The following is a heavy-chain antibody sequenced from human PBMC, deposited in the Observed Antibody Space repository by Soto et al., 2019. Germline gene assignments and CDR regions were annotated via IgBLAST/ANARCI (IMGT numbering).Heavy chain of an antibody. CDR1: GFTFSSYA. J-gene: IGHJ4*02. CDR2: ISGSGDNT. D-gene: IGHD1-26*01. CDR3: ARRGSGSYYDY. Sequence: EVQLLESGGGLVQPGGSLRLSCAASGFTFSSYAMRWVRQAPGKGLEWVSAISGSGDNTYYADSVKGRFTVSRDNSKNTLYLHMNSLRAEDTAVYYCARRGSGSYYDYWGQGTLVTVSS. V-gene: IGHV3-23*01.